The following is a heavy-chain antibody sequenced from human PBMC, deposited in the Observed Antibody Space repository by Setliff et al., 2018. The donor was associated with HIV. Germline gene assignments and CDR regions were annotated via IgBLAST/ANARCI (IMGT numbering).Heavy chain of an antibody. CDR2: IKQDESEK. Sequence: GGSLRLSCAASGLTFSSYWMSWVSQAPGKGLEWVANIKQDESEKYYVDSVKGRFTISRDNAKNSLYLQMNSMRAEDTAVYYCARRYSGWFDYSGQGTLFTVSS. J-gene: IGHJ4*02. D-gene: IGHD6-19*01. CDR1: GLTFSSYW. V-gene: IGHV3-7*03. CDR3: ARRYSGWFDY.